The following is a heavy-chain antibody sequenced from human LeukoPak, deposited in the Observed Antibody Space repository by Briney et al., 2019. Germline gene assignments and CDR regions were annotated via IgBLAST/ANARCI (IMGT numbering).Heavy chain of an antibody. CDR1: GFTFATYA. CDR3: AKGVRVGYVANLFDA. Sequence: GGSLTLSCPASGFTFATYAMSWVRQPPGKGLEWVPSISGSADITYYGDSVKCRFTISRDNSTNTLYLQMTSLSAEVTAVYFFAKGVRVGYVANLFDAWGQGTLVTVS. D-gene: IGHD5-12*01. J-gene: IGHJ5*02. CDR2: ISGSADIT. V-gene: IGHV3-23*01.